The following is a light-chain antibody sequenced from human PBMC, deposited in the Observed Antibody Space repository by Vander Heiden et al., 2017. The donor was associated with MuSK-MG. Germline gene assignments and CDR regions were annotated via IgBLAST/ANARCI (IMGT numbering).Light chain of an antibody. J-gene: IGLJ2*01. CDR2: YDS. Sequence: SYVLTQPPSVSVAPGQTATIPCGGTNIGRKSVHWYQRKPGQAPVLVVYYDSDRRSGIPERFSGSNSGNTATLTISTVEAGDEADYYCQVWDTVSDHLVVFGGGTKLTVL. V-gene: IGLV3-21*02. CDR3: QVWDTVSDHLVV. CDR1: NIGRKS.